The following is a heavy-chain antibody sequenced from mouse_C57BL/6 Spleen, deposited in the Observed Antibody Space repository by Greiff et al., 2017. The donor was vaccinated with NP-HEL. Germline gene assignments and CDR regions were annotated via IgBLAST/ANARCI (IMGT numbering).Heavy chain of an antibody. CDR1: GYTFTSYW. J-gene: IGHJ3*01. CDR2: IYPGSGST. CDR3: ARSGYDGYLLLFAY. V-gene: IGHV1-55*01. Sequence: QVQLQQSGAELVKPGASVKMSCKASGYTFTSYWITWVKQRPGQGLEWIGDIYPGSGSTNYNEKFKSKATLTVDTSSSTAYMQLSSLTSEDSAVYYCARSGYDGYLLLFAYWGQGTLVTVSA. D-gene: IGHD2-3*01.